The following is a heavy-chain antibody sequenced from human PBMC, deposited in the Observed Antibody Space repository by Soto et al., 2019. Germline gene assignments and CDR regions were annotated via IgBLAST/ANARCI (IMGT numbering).Heavy chain of an antibody. V-gene: IGHV3-21*01. Sequence: GGSLRLSCAASGFNFSSYSMNWVRQAPGKGLEWVSSISSSSSYIYYADSVKGRFTISRDNAKNSLYLQMNSLRAEDTAVYYCVGYDFWSGYSSDYWGQGTLVTVSS. D-gene: IGHD3-3*01. CDR2: ISSSSSYI. CDR3: VGYDFWSGYSSDY. J-gene: IGHJ4*02. CDR1: GFNFSSYS.